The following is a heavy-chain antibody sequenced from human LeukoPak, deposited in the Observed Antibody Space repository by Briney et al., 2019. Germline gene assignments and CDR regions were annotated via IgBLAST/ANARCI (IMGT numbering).Heavy chain of an antibody. Sequence: GESLKISCQGSGYTFANYWIGWVRQMPGKGLEWMGIIYPGDSDTRYSPSFQGQVTISADKSISTAYLQWSSLRASDAAMYYCARREGGWYLDNWGQGTLVTVSS. V-gene: IGHV5-51*01. CDR3: ARREGGWYLDN. CDR2: IYPGDSDT. CDR1: GYTFANYW. J-gene: IGHJ4*02. D-gene: IGHD6-19*01.